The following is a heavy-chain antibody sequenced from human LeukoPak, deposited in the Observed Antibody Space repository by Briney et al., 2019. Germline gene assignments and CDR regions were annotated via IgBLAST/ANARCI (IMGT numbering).Heavy chain of an antibody. J-gene: IGHJ6*02. CDR3: ARVNKEQQRAPRYYYYGMDV. D-gene: IGHD6-13*01. CDR2: ISYDGSNK. CDR1: GFTFSSYA. V-gene: IGHV3-30*04. Sequence: GGSLRLSCAASGFTFSSYAMHWVRQAPGKGLEWVAVISYDGSNKYYADSVKSRFTISRDNSKNTLYLQMNSLRAEDTAVYYCARVNKEQQRAPRYYYYGMDVWGQGTTVTVSS.